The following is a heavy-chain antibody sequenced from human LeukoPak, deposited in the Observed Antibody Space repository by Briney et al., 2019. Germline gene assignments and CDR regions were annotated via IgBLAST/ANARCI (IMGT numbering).Heavy chain of an antibody. CDR1: GGSMITYH. CDR2: IYYSGAT. V-gene: IGHV4-59*08. D-gene: IGHD7-27*01. J-gene: IGHJ2*01. Sequence: SEPLSLTCSVSGGSMITYHWSWIRQSPGEGLEWVGHIYYSGATNYNPSLESRVTISIDTSKNQFSLNLNSVTDADTAVYYCARLQLGYRPSWYFDLWGRGTLVTVSS. CDR3: ARLQLGYRPSWYFDL.